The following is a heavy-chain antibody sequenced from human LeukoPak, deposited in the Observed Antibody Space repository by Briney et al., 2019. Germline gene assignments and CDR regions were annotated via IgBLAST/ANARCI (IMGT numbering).Heavy chain of an antibody. CDR1: GFTFSSYG. D-gene: IGHD3-10*01. Sequence: PGGSLRLSCAASGFTFSSYGMHWVRQAPGKGLEWVAVIWYDGSNKYYADSVKGRFTISRDNSKNTLYLQMNSLRAEDTAVYYCAKDGEFYYGSGSLDYWGQGTLVTVSS. V-gene: IGHV3-30*02. CDR3: AKDGEFYYGSGSLDY. CDR2: IWYDGSNK. J-gene: IGHJ4*02.